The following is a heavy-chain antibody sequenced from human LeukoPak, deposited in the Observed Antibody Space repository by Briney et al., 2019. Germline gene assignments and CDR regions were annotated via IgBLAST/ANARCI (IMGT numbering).Heavy chain of an antibody. CDR3: AREWFGEWTF. CDR2: ISSTSSAT. V-gene: IGHV3-48*01. D-gene: IGHD3-10*01. J-gene: IGHJ4*02. Sequence: GGSLRLSCAASGFTFSSYSMNWVRQAPGKGLEWVSYISSTSSATYYADSVQGRFSTSRDNAKNSLYLQMNSLRAEDTAVYYCAREWFGEWTFGGQGTLVTVSS. CDR1: GFTFSSYS.